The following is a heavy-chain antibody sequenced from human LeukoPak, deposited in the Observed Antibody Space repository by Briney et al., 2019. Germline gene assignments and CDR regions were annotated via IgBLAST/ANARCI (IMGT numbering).Heavy chain of an antibody. CDR1: GYTFTSYG. CDR3: ARDVRGLRYFDWLLYGDY. D-gene: IGHD3-9*01. J-gene: IGHJ4*02. Sequence: ASVKVSCKASGYTFTSYGISWVRQAPGQGLEWMGRISAYNGNTNYAQKLQGRVTMTTDTSTSTAYMELRSLRSDDTAVYYCARDVRGLRYFDWLLYGDYWGQGTLVTVSS. CDR2: ISAYNGNT. V-gene: IGHV1-18*01.